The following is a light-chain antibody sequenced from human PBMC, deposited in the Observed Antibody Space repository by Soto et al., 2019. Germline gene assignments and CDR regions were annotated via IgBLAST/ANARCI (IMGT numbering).Light chain of an antibody. CDR2: GAS. V-gene: IGKV3-15*01. Sequence: EIVMTQSPATLSVSPGERATLSCRASQSVSSNLAWYQQKPGQAPRLLIYGASTRATGIPARFSGSGSGTEFTLTISSLDPEDYAVYFCQQYDSIPPWTFGQGTKVDIK. CDR3: QQYDSIPPWT. CDR1: QSVSSN. J-gene: IGKJ1*01.